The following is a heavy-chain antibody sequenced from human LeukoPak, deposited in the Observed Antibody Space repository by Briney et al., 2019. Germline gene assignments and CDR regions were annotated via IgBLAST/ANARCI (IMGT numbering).Heavy chain of an antibody. Sequence: GGSLRLSCAASGFTFNNYAMTWVRQTPGKGPEWVSLISWKGDTTAYAESVRGRFTISRDNAKNSLYLHMNSLRPEDTAFYHCAGHRCSSTTFSFDSWGRGSLVTVSS. CDR1: GFTFNNYA. V-gene: IGHV3-20*01. CDR2: ISWKGDTT. J-gene: IGHJ4*02. D-gene: IGHD2/OR15-2a*01. CDR3: AGHRCSSTTFSFDS.